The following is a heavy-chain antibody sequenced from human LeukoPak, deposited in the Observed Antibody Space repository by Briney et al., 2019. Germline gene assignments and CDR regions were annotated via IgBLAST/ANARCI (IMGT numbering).Heavy chain of an antibody. CDR2: IYYSGST. J-gene: IGHJ4*02. V-gene: IGHV4-30-4*08. CDR3: ASLFDCSSTSCYTGYFDY. D-gene: IGHD2-2*02. CDR1: GGSISSGDYY. Sequence: SQTLSLTCTVSGGSISSGDYYWSWIRQPPGKGLEWIGYIYYSGSTYFNPSLKSRVTIPVDTSKNQFSLKLSSVTAADTAVYYCASLFDCSSTSCYTGYFDYWGQGTLVTVSS.